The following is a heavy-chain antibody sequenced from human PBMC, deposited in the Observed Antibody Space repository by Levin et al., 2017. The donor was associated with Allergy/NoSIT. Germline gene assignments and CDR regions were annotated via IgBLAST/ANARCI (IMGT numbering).Heavy chain of an antibody. CDR2: IIPIFGTA. CDR3: ARGELTTRRYYYYYGMDV. D-gene: IGHD3-16*01. J-gene: IGHJ6*02. V-gene: IGHV1-69*01. Sequence: KISCKASGGTFSSYAISWVRQAPGQGLEWMGGIIPIFGTANYAQKFQGRVTITADESTSTAYMELSSLRSEDTAVYYCARGELTTRRYYYYYGMDVWGQGTTVTVSS. CDR1: GGTFSSYA.